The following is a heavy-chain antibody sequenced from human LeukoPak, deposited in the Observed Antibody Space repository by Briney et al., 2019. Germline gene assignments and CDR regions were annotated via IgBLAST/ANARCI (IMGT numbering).Heavy chain of an antibody. CDR2: ISGSGGST. CDR3: ARDRWFDP. Sequence: GGSLRLSCAAAGFTFINYAISWVRQAPGKGLEWVSGISGSGGSTYYADSVKGRFTISRDNSKNTLYVQMNSLRAEDTAVYYCARDRWFDPWGQGTLVTVSS. J-gene: IGHJ5*02. CDR1: GFTFINYA. V-gene: IGHV3-23*01.